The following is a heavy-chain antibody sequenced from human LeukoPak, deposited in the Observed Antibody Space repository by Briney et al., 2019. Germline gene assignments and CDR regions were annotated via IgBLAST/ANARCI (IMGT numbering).Heavy chain of an antibody. CDR1: GYTFTGYY. CDR2: INPNSGGT. D-gene: IGHD3-22*01. Sequence: ASVKVSCKASGYTFTGYYMHWVRQAPGQGLEWMGWINPNSGGTNYAQKFQGRVTMTRDTYISTAYMELSRLRSDDTAVYYCARDLKDSSGYHYYYGMDVWGQGTTVTVSS. J-gene: IGHJ6*02. V-gene: IGHV1-2*02. CDR3: ARDLKDSSGYHYYYGMDV.